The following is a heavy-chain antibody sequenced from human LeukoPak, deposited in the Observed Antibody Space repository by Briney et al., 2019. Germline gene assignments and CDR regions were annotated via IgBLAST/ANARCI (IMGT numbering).Heavy chain of an antibody. V-gene: IGHV3-7*01. CDR3: ARDRRSHCSSTSCYSSKPYYYYYYYMDV. CDR1: GFTFSSYW. Sequence: GGSLRLSCAASGFTFSSYWMSWVRQAPGKGLEWVANIKQDGSEKYYVGSVKGRFTISRDNAKNSLYLQMNSLRAEDTAVYYCARDRRSHCSSTSCYSSKPYYYYYYYMDVWGKGTTVTVSS. J-gene: IGHJ6*03. CDR2: IKQDGSEK. D-gene: IGHD2-2*01.